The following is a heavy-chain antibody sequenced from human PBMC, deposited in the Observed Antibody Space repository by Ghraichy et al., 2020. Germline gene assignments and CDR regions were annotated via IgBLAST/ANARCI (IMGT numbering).Heavy chain of an antibody. Sequence: SLRLSCAASGFTFSSYGMHWVRQAPGKGLEWVAVIWYDGSNKYYADSVKGRFTISRDNSKNTLYLQMNSLRAEDTAVYYCAREEAYCGGDCPPYYYYGMDVWGQGTTVTVSS. D-gene: IGHD2-21*02. CDR1: GFTFSSYG. V-gene: IGHV3-33*01. CDR2: IWYDGSNK. CDR3: AREEAYCGGDCPPYYYYGMDV. J-gene: IGHJ6*02.